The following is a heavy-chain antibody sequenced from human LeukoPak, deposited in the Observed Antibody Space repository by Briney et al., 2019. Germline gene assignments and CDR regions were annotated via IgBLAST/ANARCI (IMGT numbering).Heavy chain of an antibody. V-gene: IGHV1-69*05. CDR3: AINPWELLRGRYFDY. CDR1: GGTFSSYA. Sequence: SVKVSCKASGGTFSSYAISWVRQAPGQGLEWMGGIIPIFGTANYAQKFQGRVTITTDESTSTAYMELSSLRSEDTAVYYCAINPWELLRGRYFDYWGQGTLVTVSS. CDR2: IIPIFGTA. J-gene: IGHJ4*02. D-gene: IGHD1-26*01.